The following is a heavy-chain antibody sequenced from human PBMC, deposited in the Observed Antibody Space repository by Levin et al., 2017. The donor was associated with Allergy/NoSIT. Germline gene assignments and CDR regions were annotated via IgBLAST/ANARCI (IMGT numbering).Heavy chain of an antibody. CDR3: ARAPYHYDSSGYLFDS. CDR1: GYTFTGYY. Sequence: ASVKVSCKASGYTFTGYYMHWVRQAPGQGLEWMGRINPNSGGTNYAQKFQGSVTMTRDTSISTAYMELSRLRPDDTAVYYCARAPYHYDSSGYLFDSWGQGTLVTVSS. V-gene: IGHV1-2*06. D-gene: IGHD3-22*01. CDR2: INPNSGGT. J-gene: IGHJ4*02.